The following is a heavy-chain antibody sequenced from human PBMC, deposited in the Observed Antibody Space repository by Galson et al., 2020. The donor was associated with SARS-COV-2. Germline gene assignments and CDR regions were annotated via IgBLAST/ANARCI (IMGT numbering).Heavy chain of an antibody. V-gene: IGHV3-23*01. CDR2: ISGSGGST. D-gene: IGHD2-21*01. CDR3: AKDWGIYYHYGMYV. CDR1: GFTFSSYA. J-gene: IGHJ6*02. Sequence: GESLKISCAASGFTFSSYAMSWVRQAPGKGLEWVSAISGSGGSTYYADSVKGRFTISRDNSKNTLYLQMNSLRAEDTAVYYCAKDWGIYYHYGMYVWGQGTTVTVSS.